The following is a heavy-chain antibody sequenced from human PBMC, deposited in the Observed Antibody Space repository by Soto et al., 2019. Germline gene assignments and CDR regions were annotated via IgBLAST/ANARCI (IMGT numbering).Heavy chain of an antibody. J-gene: IGHJ4*02. D-gene: IGHD2-21*01. CDR2: VNSDGTIT. CDR3: TRDQAYSSAL. Sequence: PGGSLRLSCAASGFDFSNAWMHWVRQAPGKGLVWVSHVNSDGTITTYADSVKGRFTISRDNAKNTVFLQMNSLTVEDTAVYYCTRDQAYSSALWGQGTLVTVSS. CDR1: GFDFSNAW. V-gene: IGHV3-74*01.